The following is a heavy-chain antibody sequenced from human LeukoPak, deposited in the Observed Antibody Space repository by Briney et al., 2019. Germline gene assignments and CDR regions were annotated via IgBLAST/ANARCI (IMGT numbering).Heavy chain of an antibody. CDR3: ARTLDTGLVTVDY. V-gene: IGHV3-74*01. Sequence: PGGSLRLSCAASEFTFSSFWMHWVRQAPGRGLVWVSHINSDGSRTNYADSVKGRFTISRDNAKNTLYLQMNSLRAEDTAVYYCARTLDTGLVTVDYWGQGTLVTVSS. D-gene: IGHD5-18*01. CDR1: EFTFSSFW. J-gene: IGHJ4*02. CDR2: INSDGSRT.